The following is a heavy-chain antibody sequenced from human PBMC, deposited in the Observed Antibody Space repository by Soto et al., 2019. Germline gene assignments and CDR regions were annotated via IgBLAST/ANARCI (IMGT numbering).Heavy chain of an antibody. J-gene: IGHJ6*02. V-gene: IGHV4-31*03. D-gene: IGHD2-2*01. CDR1: GGSISSGGYY. Sequence: SETLSLTCTVSGGSISSGGYYWSWIRQHPGKGLEWIGYIYYSGSTYYNPSLKSRVTISVDTSKNQFSLKLSSVTAADTAVYYCARDHRGYCSSTSCPPGYYYYGMDVWGQGTTVTVSS. CDR3: ARDHRGYCSSTSCPPGYYYYGMDV. CDR2: IYYSGST.